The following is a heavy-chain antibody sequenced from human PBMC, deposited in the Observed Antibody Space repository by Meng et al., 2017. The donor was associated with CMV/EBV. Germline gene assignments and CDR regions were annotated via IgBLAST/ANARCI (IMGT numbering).Heavy chain of an antibody. CDR2: ISSSSSYI. CDR3: ARDSAEVTIAVAGRVSFDY. Sequence: GESLEISCAASGFTFSSYSMNWVRQAPGKGLEWVSSISSSSSYIYYADSVKGRFTISRDNAKNSLYLQMNSLRAEDTAVYYCARDSAEVTIAVAGRVSFDYWGQGTLVTVSS. D-gene: IGHD6-19*01. J-gene: IGHJ4*02. CDR1: GFTFSSYS. V-gene: IGHV3-21*01.